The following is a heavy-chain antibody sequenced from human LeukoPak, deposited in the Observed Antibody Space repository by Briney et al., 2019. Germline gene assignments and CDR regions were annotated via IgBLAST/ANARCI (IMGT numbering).Heavy chain of an antibody. V-gene: IGHV1-18*01. J-gene: IGHJ4*02. CDR2: ISAYNGNT. D-gene: IGHD2-2*01. Sequence: ASVKVSCKASGYTFNSYGISWVRQAPGQGLEWMGWISAYNGNTNYAQKLQGRVNMTTDPSTSTAYMELRSLRSDDTAVYYCARGGYCSSTSCANLFDYWGQGTLVTVSS. CDR1: GYTFNSYG. CDR3: ARGGYCSSTSCANLFDY.